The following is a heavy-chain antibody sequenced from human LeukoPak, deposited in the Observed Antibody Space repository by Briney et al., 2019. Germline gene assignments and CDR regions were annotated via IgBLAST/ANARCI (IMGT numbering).Heavy chain of an antibody. J-gene: IGHJ4*02. D-gene: IGHD2-2*01. CDR1: GFTFNKAW. Sequence: KAGGSLRLSCAASGFTFNKAWMSWVRQAPGKGLEWVGRIKSKTDGGTIDYAATVKGRFIISRDDLRKTLYLQMNSLKTEDTAVYDCTTVDPIGRIVPDPYYFDFWGPGTLVTVSS. V-gene: IGHV3-15*01. CDR3: TTVDPIGRIVPDPYYFDF. CDR2: IKSKTDGGTI.